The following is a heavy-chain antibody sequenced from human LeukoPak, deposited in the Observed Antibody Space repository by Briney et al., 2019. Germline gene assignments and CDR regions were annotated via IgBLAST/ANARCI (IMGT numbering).Heavy chain of an antibody. V-gene: IGHV1-69*13. CDR2: IIPISGTA. J-gene: IGHJ6*04. D-gene: IGHD3-10*01. CDR3: ARGAVWGSLVRGDYYYYALDV. CDR1: GGTFSSYA. Sequence: SVKVSCKASGGTFSSYAISWVRQAPGQGLEWMGGIIPISGTADNAQKFQDRVTITADESTSTAYMEVSSLRSEDTAVYYCARGAVWGSLVRGDYYYYALDVWGKGTTVTVSS.